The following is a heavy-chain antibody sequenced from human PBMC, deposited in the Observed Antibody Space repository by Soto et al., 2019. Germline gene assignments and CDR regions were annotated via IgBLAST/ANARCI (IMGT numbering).Heavy chain of an antibody. Sequence: EVQLVESGGGLVKPGGSLRLSCAASGFIFTDAWMNWVLQAPGKGLEWVGRIKSKSAGGTTEYAAPVKGRLIISRDDSKNMLYLQMNSLKIDDTAVYYCTTGWSSTDYWGQGTMVSVSS. J-gene: IGHJ4*02. CDR2: IKSKSAGGTT. V-gene: IGHV3-15*01. CDR1: GFIFTDAW. CDR3: TTGWSSTDY. D-gene: IGHD6-13*01.